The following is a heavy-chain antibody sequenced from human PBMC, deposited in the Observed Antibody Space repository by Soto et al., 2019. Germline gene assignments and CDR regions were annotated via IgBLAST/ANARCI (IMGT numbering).Heavy chain of an antibody. CDR1: GYTFTGYY. J-gene: IGHJ6*02. CDR3: ARERLFWDQLLPTYKYYYYGMDV. V-gene: IGHV1-2*04. Sequence: ASVKVSCKASGYTFTGYYMHWVRQAPGQGLEWMGWINPNSGGTNYAQKFQGWVTMTRDTSISTAYMELSRLRSDDTAVYYCARERLFWDQLLPTYKYYYYGMDVWGQGTTVTVSS. CDR2: INPNSGGT. D-gene: IGHD2-2*01.